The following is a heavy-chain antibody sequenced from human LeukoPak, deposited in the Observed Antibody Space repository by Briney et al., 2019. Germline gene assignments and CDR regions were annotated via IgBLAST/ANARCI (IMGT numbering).Heavy chain of an antibody. CDR1: GGSISSYY. D-gene: IGHD1-26*01. J-gene: IGHJ3*02. CDR3: AREVVGAVDAFDI. V-gene: IGHV4-4*07. Sequence: PWESLSLTCTVSGGSISSYYWSWIRQPAGKGLEWIGRIYTSGSTNYNPSLKSRVTISVDKSKNQFSLKLSSVTAADTAVYYCAREVVGAVDAFDIWGQGTMVTVSP. CDR2: IYTSGST.